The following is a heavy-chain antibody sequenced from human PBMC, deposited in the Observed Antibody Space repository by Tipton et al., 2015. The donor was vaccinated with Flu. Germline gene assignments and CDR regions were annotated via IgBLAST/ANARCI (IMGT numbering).Heavy chain of an antibody. CDR1: GGSLSSFY. J-gene: IGHJ4*02. CDR3: ARLRANYYDSSGYSDY. Sequence: TLSLTCTVSGGSLSSFYWTWIRQPAGKGLEWIGRIYSSGITKYNPSLKSRVTISVDTSKNQFSLKLSSVTAADTAVYYCARLRANYYDSSGYSDYWGQGTLVTVSS. V-gene: IGHV4-4*07. CDR2: IYSSGIT. D-gene: IGHD3-22*01.